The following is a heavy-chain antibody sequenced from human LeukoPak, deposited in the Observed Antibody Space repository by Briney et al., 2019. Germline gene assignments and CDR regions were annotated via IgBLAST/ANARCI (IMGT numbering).Heavy chain of an antibody. CDR2: MYYSGST. V-gene: IGHV4-59*08. D-gene: IGHD1-26*01. CDR3: ARHSGEYYYYYGMDV. CDR1: GDSISFYY. J-gene: IGHJ6*02. Sequence: PSQSLSLTCTVSGDSISFYYCSWTRQSPGKGLEWIGYMYYSGSTNYNPPLKSRVTILVDKSKSHFSLRLTSVTAADTAVYYCARHSGEYYYYYGMDVWGQGTTVTVSS.